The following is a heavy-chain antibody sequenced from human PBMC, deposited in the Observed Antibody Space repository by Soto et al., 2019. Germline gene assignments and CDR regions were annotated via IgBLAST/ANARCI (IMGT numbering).Heavy chain of an antibody. D-gene: IGHD2-15*01. CDR2: ISNDGSNK. J-gene: IGHJ6*02. Sequence: GGSLRLSCAAAGFTFNNYGMNWVRQAPGKGLEWVAIISNDGSNKYYIESVRGRFTISRDNSKNMLFLQMNSLRVEDTAVYFCTKDGRFDSDGSLYYYYYGMDVWGQGTTVTVSS. CDR3: TKDGRFDSDGSLYYYYYGMDV. V-gene: IGHV3-30*18. CDR1: GFTFNNYG.